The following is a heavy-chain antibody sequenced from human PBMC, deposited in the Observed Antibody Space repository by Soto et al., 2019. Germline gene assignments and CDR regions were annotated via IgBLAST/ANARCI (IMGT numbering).Heavy chain of an antibody. V-gene: IGHV3-48*02. D-gene: IGHD1-1*01. CDR1: GFTFSTYS. J-gene: IGHJ6*02. Sequence: EVQLVESGGDLVQPGGSLRLSCAASGFTFSTYSMSWVRQAPGKGLEWVSYTSSNRETIYYADSVKGRFTISRDNARNSLFLQMNGLRDEDTAVYYCARVLSHSRYSPYYYYGMDVWGQGTTVTVSS. CDR3: ARVLSHSRYSPYYYYGMDV. CDR2: TSSNRETI.